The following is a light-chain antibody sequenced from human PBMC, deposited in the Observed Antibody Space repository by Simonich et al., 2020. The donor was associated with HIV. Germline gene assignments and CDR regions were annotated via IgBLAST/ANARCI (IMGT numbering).Light chain of an antibody. Sequence: QSALTQPASVSGSPGQSITISCTGTSSDVGGYNYVSWYQQHPGKAPKLMIYYDRKRPSGCSHRFSGSKSGNTASLTISGLQAEDEADYYCSSYTSSSTLVFGGGTKLTVL. V-gene: IGLV2-14*01. CDR1: SSDVGGYNY. CDR3: SSYTSSSTLV. J-gene: IGLJ3*02. CDR2: YDR.